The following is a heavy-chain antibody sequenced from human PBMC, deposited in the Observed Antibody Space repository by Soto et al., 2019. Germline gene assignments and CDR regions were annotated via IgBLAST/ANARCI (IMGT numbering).Heavy chain of an antibody. Sequence: GGSLRLSCAASGFTFSSYGMHWVRQAPGKGLEWVAVISYDGSNKYYADSVKGRFTISRDNSKNTLYLQMNSLRAEDTAVYYCAKSDSSGYDLGYWGQGTLVTVSS. CDR2: ISYDGSNK. V-gene: IGHV3-30*18. D-gene: IGHD3-22*01. J-gene: IGHJ4*02. CDR1: GFTFSSYG. CDR3: AKSDSSGYDLGY.